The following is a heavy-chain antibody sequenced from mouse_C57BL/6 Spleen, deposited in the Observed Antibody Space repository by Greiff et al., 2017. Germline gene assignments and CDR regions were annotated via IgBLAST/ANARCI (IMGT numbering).Heavy chain of an antibody. CDR2: IDPSDSYT. CDR1: GYTFTSYW. V-gene: IGHV1-69*01. J-gene: IGHJ2*01. D-gene: IGHD4-1*01. Sequence: QVQLQQPGAELVMPGASVKLSCKASGYTFTSYWMHWVKQRPGQGLEWIGEIDPSDSYTNYNQKFKGKSTLTVDKSSSTAYMQLSSLTSEDSAVYYCARGGGTPYFDYWGQGTTLTVSS. CDR3: ARGGGTPYFDY.